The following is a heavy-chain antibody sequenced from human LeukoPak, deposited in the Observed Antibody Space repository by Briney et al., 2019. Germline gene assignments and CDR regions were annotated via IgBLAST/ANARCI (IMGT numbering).Heavy chain of an antibody. D-gene: IGHD3-16*01. V-gene: IGHV4-59*01. CDR2: IYYSGST. CDR1: GGSISGYY. Sequence: SETLSLTCTVSGGSISGYYWSWIRQPPGKGLEWIGYIYYSGSTNYNPSLKSRVTISVDTSKNQFSLKLSSVTAADTAVYYCARTFGGHAFDIWGQGTMVTVSP. J-gene: IGHJ3*02. CDR3: ARTFGGHAFDI.